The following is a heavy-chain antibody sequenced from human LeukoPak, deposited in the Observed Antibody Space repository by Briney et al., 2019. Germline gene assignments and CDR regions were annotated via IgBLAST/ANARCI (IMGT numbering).Heavy chain of an antibody. CDR1: GFTFISYW. CDR2: IKQDGSEK. Sequence: GGPLRLSGAASGFTFISYWRSWVRQAQGKGLEWVANIKQDGSEKYYVDSVKGRFTISRDNAKNSLYLQMNSLRAEDTAVYYCARSSITMVRGEYGMDVWGQGTTVTVSS. D-gene: IGHD3-10*01. V-gene: IGHV3-7*03. J-gene: IGHJ6*02. CDR3: ARSSITMVRGEYGMDV.